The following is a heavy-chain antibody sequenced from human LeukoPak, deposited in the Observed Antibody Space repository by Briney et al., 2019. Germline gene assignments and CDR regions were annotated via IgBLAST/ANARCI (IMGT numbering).Heavy chain of an antibody. J-gene: IGHJ4*02. V-gene: IGHV1-18*04. D-gene: IGHD3-3*01. CDR3: ARSASFRYYDFWSGYYEPYYFDY. CDR1: GYTFTSYY. Sequence: ASVKVSCKASGYTFTSYYMHWVRQAPGQGLEWMGWISAYNGNTNYAQKLQGRVTMTTDTSTSTAYMELRSLRSDDTAVYYCARSASFRYYDFWSGYYEPYYFDYWGQGTLVTVSS. CDR2: ISAYNGNT.